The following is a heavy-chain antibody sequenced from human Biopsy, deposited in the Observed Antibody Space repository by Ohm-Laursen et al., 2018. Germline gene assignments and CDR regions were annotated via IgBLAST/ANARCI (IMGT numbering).Heavy chain of an antibody. Sequence: GTLSLTCVVYGGSFSGYYWNWIRQPPGKGLEWIGEINHSRSTKYNSSFKSRVTISVDTSKNQFSLKLSSVTAADTAVYYCARGFSGWWGRIDYWGQGILVTVSS. CDR2: INHSRST. CDR1: GGSFSGYY. D-gene: IGHD6-19*01. CDR3: ARGFSGWWGRIDY. J-gene: IGHJ4*02. V-gene: IGHV4-34*01.